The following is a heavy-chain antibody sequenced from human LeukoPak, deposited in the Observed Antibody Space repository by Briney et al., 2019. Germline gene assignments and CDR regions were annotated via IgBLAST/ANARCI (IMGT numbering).Heavy chain of an antibody. CDR3: ARDGGEPGAFDI. J-gene: IGHJ3*02. Sequence: SVKVSCKASGGTFSSYAISWVRQAPGKGLEWMGRIIPILGIANYAQKFQGRVTITADKSTSTAYMELSNLRSEDTAVYYCARDGGEPGAFDIWAQGTMVTVSS. D-gene: IGHD2-15*01. CDR1: GGTFSSYA. V-gene: IGHV1-69*04. CDR2: IIPILGIA.